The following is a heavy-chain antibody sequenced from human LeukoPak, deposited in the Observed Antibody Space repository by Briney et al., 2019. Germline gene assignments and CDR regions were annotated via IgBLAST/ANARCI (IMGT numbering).Heavy chain of an antibody. D-gene: IGHD3-9*01. V-gene: IGHV4-39*01. CDR2: IYYSGST. CDR1: GGSISSSSYY. CDR3: AYSNYDILTGRIYFDY. Sequence: PSETLSLTCTVSGGSISSSSYYWGWIRQPPGKGLEWIGSIYYSGSTYYNPSLKSRVTISVDTSKNQFSLKLSSVTAADTAVYYCAYSNYDILTGRIYFDYWGQGTLVTVPS. J-gene: IGHJ4*02.